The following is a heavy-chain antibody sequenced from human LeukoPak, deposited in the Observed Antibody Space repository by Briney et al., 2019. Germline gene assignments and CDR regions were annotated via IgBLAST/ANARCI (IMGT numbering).Heavy chain of an antibody. CDR3: ARQDYGDAYAFDY. V-gene: IGHV4-39*01. D-gene: IGHD4-17*01. J-gene: IGHJ4*02. CDR1: GGSISDYY. Sequence: PSETLSLTCTVSGGSISDYYWSWIRQPPGKGLEWIGSIYYSGSTYYNPSLKSRVTISVDTSKNQFSLKLSSVTAADTAVYYCARQDYGDAYAFDYWGQGTLVTVSS. CDR2: IYYSGST.